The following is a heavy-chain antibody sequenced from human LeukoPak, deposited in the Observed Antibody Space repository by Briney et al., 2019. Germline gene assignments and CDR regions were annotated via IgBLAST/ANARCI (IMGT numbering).Heavy chain of an antibody. D-gene: IGHD6-19*01. CDR1: GGSISSYY. CDR2: IYYSGST. V-gene: IGHV4-59*01. CDR3: ARGHGSGWRVDYYYGMDV. J-gene: IGHJ6*02. Sequence: PSETLSLTCTVSGGSISSYYWSWIRQPPGKGLEWIGYIYYSGSTNYNPSLKSRVTISVDTSKNQFSLKLSSVTAADTAVYYCARGHGSGWRVDYYYGMDVWGQGTTVTVPS.